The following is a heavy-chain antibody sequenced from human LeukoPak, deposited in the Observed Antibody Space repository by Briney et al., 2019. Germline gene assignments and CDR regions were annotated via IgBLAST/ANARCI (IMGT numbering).Heavy chain of an antibody. J-gene: IGHJ4*02. Sequence: PSETLSLTCTVSGGSISSSSYYWGWIRQPPGKGLEWIGSIYYSGSTNNNPSLKSRVTISVDTSKNQFSLKLSSVTAADSAVYYCARRRTMFGYFAGEFDYWGQGTLVTVSS. D-gene: IGHD3-10*02. CDR3: ARRRTMFGYFAGEFDY. CDR2: IYYSGST. CDR1: GGSISSSSYY. V-gene: IGHV4-39*01.